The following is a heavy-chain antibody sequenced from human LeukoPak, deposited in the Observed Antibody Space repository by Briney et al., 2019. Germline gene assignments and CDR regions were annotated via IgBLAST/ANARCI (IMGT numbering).Heavy chain of an antibody. CDR2: ISGSGDST. D-gene: IGHD3-22*01. V-gene: IGHV3-23*01. CDR1: GFTFRSYA. J-gene: IGHJ4*02. CDR3: AKASAMIVVVSKHFDY. Sequence: GGSLRLSCAASGFTFRSYAMSWVRQAPGKGLEWISAISGSGDSTYYADSVKGRFTISRDNSKNTLYLQMNSLRAEDTAVYYCAKASAMIVVVSKHFDYWGQGTLVTVSS.